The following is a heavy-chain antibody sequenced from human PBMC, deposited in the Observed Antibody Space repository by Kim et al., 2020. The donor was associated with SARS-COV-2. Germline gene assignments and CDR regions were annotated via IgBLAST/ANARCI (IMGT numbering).Heavy chain of an antibody. V-gene: IGHV3-30*09. J-gene: IGHJ2*01. D-gene: IGHD3-10*01. CDR2: ISSDGAQT. CDR3: AREFYFGSGSHGGPLDL. CDR1: GFTFSRYS. Sequence: GGSLRLSCTGSGFTFSRYSLHWVRQAPGRGLEWLAFISSDGAQTSFVDSVKGLFVISRDNANSMLHLRMDSLRREDTARYFCAREFYFGSGSHGGPLDL.